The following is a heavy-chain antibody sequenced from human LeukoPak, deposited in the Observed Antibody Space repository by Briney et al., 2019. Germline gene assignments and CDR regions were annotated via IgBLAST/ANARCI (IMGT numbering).Heavy chain of an antibody. J-gene: IGHJ4*02. CDR2: NYWDDNN. D-gene: IGHD4-11*01. CDR3: AQIPTVTISGAFDY. V-gene: IGHV2-5*02. CDR1: GFSLSTRGLG. Sequence: SGPTLVKPTPTLTFTCTCSGFSLSTRGLGVGLIRQPPGKTLEWYALNYWDDNNRFTTSLNSSITITKDTSKTQVVLTRTNMDPVNTATYYGAQIPTVTISGAFDYWGQGTLVTVSS.